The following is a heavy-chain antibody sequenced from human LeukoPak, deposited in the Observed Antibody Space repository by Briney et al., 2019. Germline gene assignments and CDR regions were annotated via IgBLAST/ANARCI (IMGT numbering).Heavy chain of an antibody. CDR1: GFSLSNTY. CDR3: ARGTVTAPDY. V-gene: IGHV3-53*01. CDR2: IYSGGNT. D-gene: IGHD2-21*02. Sequence: GGSLRLSCAASGFSLSNTYMSWVRQAPGKGLEWVSIIYSGGNTYYADSVKGRFTISRDNSKNTLYLQMNTLRPEHTPVYYCARGTVTAPDYWGQGPLATVSS. J-gene: IGHJ4*02.